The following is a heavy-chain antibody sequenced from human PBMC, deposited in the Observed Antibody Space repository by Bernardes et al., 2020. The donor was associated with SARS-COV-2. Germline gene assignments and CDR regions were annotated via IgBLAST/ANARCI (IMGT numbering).Heavy chain of an antibody. V-gene: IGHV3-30*03. Sequence: SLRLSCAASGFTFSRFGMHWVRQAPGKGLEWVSHISYEASTKKYADSVKGRFITSRDNSNNTLFLQMNSLRAEDTAVYYCVRSSSDFDYWGQGTLVTVSS. J-gene: IGHJ4*02. CDR1: GFTFSRFG. D-gene: IGHD2-2*01. CDR3: VRSSSDFDY. CDR2: ISYEASTK.